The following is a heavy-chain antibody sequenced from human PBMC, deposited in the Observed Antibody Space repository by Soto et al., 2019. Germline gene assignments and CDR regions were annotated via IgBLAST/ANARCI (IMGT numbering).Heavy chain of an antibody. CDR3: ARLFSEYWSSFDY. CDR2: ISYDGSNK. CDR1: GFTFSSYA. Sequence: PGGSLRLSCAASGFTFSSYAMHWVRQAPGKGLEWVAVISYDGSNKYYADSVKGRFTISRDNSKNTLYLQMNSLRAEDTAVYYCARLFSEYWSSFDYWGQGTLVTVSS. V-gene: IGHV3-30-3*01. J-gene: IGHJ4*02. D-gene: IGHD3-3*01.